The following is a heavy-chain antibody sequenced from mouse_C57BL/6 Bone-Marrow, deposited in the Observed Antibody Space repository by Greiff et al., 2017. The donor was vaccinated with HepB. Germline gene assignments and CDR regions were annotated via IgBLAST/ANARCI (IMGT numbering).Heavy chain of an antibody. CDR2: INPSSGYT. V-gene: IGHV1-4*01. CDR1: GYTFTSYT. Sequence: QVQLQQPGAELARPGASVKMSCKASGYTFTSYTMHWVKQRPGQGLEWIGYINPSSGYTKYNQKFKDKATLTADKSSSTAYMQLSSLTSEDSAVYYCARKRELGANWDSWFAYWGQGTLVTVSA. D-gene: IGHD4-1*01. CDR3: ARKRELGANWDSWFAY. J-gene: IGHJ3*01.